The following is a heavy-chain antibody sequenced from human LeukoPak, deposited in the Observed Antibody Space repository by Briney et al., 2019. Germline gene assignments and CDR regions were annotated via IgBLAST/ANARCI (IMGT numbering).Heavy chain of an antibody. J-gene: IGHJ4*02. D-gene: IGHD1-26*01. CDR1: GFTLRNYA. CDR3: AKDVGYSGSQETDY. CDR2: IGAGDKYT. Sequence: PGGSLRLSCAASGFTLRNYAMSWVRQAPGKGLEWVSSIGAGDKYTYHIDSVKGRFTISRDNSKNTLYLQMDSLRAEDTAVYYCAKDVGYSGSQETDYWGRGTLVTVSS. V-gene: IGHV3-23*01.